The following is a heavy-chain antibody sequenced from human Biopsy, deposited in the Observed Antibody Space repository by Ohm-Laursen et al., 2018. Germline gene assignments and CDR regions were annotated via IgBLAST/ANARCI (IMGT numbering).Heavy chain of an antibody. CDR2: VNPKKGDT. J-gene: IGHJ5*02. V-gene: IGHV1-2*06. CDR3: SREQHYYSA. CDR1: GYTFTDDQ. D-gene: IGHD2-21*02. Sequence: SVKVSCKTTGYTFTDDQIHWVREAPGQGLEWMGLVNPKKGDTRYAQKFQGRVTMTSAVSVATAYMELTGLTSDDTAVYFCSREQHYYSAWGQGTLVTVSS.